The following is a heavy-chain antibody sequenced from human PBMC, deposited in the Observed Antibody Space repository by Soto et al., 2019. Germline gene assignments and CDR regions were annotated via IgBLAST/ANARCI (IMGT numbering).Heavy chain of an antibody. Sequence: ESGGGVVQPGRSLRLSCAASGFTFSSYGMHWVRQAPGKGLEWVAVISYDGSNKYYADSVKGRFTISRDNSKNTLYLQMNSLRAEYTAVYYCAKEGDYYDSSGYYPPFDYWGQGTLVTVSS. D-gene: IGHD3-22*01. CDR3: AKEGDYYDSSGYYPPFDY. CDR2: ISYDGSNK. V-gene: IGHV3-30*18. J-gene: IGHJ4*02. CDR1: GFTFSSYG.